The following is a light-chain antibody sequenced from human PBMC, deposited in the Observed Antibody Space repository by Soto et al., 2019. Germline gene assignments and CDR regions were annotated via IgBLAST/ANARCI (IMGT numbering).Light chain of an antibody. CDR1: QSVSSSY. V-gene: IGKV3-20*01. J-gene: IGKJ2*01. CDR2: AAS. CDR3: QLYGSSPPRYT. Sequence: ESVLTQSPGTLSLSPGEIAALSCRASQSVSSSYLAWYQQKSGQAPRLLIYAASTRATGIPDRFSGSGSVTDFTLTISRLEPEDFAVYFCQLYGSSPPRYTFGQGTKLEIK.